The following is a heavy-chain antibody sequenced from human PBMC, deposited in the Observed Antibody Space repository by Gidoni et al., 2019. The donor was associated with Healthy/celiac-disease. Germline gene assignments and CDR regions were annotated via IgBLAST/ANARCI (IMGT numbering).Heavy chain of an antibody. CDR3: AHLYDSSGYYFSAGRNFDY. Sequence: QITLKESGPTLVKPTQPLTLTCTFSGFSLSTSGVGVGWIRQPPGKALEWLALIYWNDDKRYSPSLKSRLTITKDTSKNQVVLTMTNMDPVDTATYYCAHLYDSSGYYFSAGRNFDYWGQGTLVTVSS. CDR1: GFSLSTSGVG. J-gene: IGHJ4*02. CDR2: IYWNDDK. V-gene: IGHV2-5*01. D-gene: IGHD3-22*01.